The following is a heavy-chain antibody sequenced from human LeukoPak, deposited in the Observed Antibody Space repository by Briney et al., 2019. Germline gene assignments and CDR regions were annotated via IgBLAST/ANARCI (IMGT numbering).Heavy chain of an antibody. J-gene: IGHJ6*03. V-gene: IGHV1-18*01. CDR1: GYTFTSYG. CDR2: ISAYNGNT. D-gene: IGHD2-2*01. Sequence: GASVKVSCKASGYTFTSYGISWVRQAPGQGLEWMGWISAYNGNTNYAQKLQGRVTMTTETSTSTAYMELRSLRSDDTAVYYCARVERTYCSSTSCYFTRTYYYYYMDVWGKGTTVTVSS. CDR3: ARVERTYCSSTSCYFTRTYYYYYMDV.